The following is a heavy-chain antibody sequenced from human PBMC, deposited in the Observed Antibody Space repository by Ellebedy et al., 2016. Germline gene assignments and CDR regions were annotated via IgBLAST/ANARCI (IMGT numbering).Heavy chain of an antibody. J-gene: IGHJ6*02. CDR1: GGSISSYY. CDR3: AREGGGATTYYYYGMDV. Sequence: SETLSLTXTVSGGSISSYYWSWIRQPPGKGLEWIGYIYYSGSTNYNPSLKSRVTISVDTSKNQFSLKLSSVTAADTAVYYCAREGGGATTYYYYGMDVWGQGTTVTVSS. V-gene: IGHV4-59*12. D-gene: IGHD1-26*01. CDR2: IYYSGST.